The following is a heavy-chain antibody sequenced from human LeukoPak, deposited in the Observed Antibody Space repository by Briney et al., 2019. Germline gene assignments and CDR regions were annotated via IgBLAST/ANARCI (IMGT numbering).Heavy chain of an antibody. D-gene: IGHD4-23*01. Sequence: GGSLRLSCAASRFTFSSYAMSWVRQAPGKGLEWVSAISGSGGSTYYADSVKGRFTISRDNSKNTLYLQMNSLRAEDTAVYYCAKDPYGGNEGYWGQGTLVTVSS. CDR2: ISGSGGST. CDR3: AKDPYGGNEGY. J-gene: IGHJ4*02. CDR1: RFTFSSYA. V-gene: IGHV3-23*01.